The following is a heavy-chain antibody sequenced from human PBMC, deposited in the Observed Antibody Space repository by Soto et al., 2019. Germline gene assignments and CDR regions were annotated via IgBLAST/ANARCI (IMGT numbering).Heavy chain of an antibody. V-gene: IGHV1-69*06. CDR3: VRESHEIVAVPATVMGPFTWFDP. CDR1: GGTFGNYA. D-gene: IGHD2-2*01. CDR2: TLPIFGTA. Sequence: QVQLVQSGAEVKTPGSSVKVSCKASGGTFGNYAISWVRQAPGQGLEWLGGTLPIFGTANYAQKFQGRDTITADRSTSTAYMELSSLTSEDTAVYYCVRESHEIVAVPATVMGPFTWFDPWGQGTLVTVSS. J-gene: IGHJ5*02.